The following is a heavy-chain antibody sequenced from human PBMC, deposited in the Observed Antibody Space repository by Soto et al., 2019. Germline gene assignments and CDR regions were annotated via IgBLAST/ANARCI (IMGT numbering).Heavy chain of an antibody. J-gene: IGHJ4*02. Sequence: SVKVSCKASGGTFSSYAISWVRQAPGQGLEWMGGIIPIFGTANYAQKFQGRVTITADKSTSTAYMELSSLRSEDTAVYYCASTYYDFWSGYYYLGYWGQGTLVTVS. D-gene: IGHD3-3*01. V-gene: IGHV1-69*06. CDR3: ASTYYDFWSGYYYLGY. CDR1: GGTFSSYA. CDR2: IIPIFGTA.